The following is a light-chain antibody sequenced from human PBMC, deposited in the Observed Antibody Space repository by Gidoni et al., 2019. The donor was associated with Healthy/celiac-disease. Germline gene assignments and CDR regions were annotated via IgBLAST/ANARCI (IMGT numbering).Light chain of an antibody. Sequence: SYELTQPPSVSVSPGQTARITCSGDALPKQYAYWYQQKPGQAPVLVLYKDSERPSGIPDRFSGSSSGTTVTLTISGVQAEDEADYYCQSADSSGTYPVVFGGGTKLTVL. CDR3: QSADSSGTYPVV. J-gene: IGLJ2*01. CDR1: ALPKQY. V-gene: IGLV3-25*02. CDR2: KDS.